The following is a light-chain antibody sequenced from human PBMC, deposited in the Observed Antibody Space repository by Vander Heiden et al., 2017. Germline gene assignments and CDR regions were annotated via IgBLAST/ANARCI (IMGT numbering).Light chain of an antibody. V-gene: IGLV2-14*01. CDR2: DVS. CDR3: SSYTSSREVV. CDR1: SSDVGGYNY. Sequence: QSALTQPASVSGSPGPSITISCTGTSSDVGGYNYVSWYQQHPGKAPKLMIYDVSNRPSGVSNRFSGSKSGNTASLTISGLQAEDEADYYCSSYTSSREVVFGGGTKLKVL. J-gene: IGLJ2*01.